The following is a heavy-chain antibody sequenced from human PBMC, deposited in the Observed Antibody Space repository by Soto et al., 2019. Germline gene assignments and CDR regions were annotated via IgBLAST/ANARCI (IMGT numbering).Heavy chain of an antibody. J-gene: IGHJ5*02. CDR3: ARDRLANWFDP. CDR1: GGSIITYY. V-gene: IGHV4-59*01. D-gene: IGHD3-9*01. Sequence: ETRSLTCPVAGGSIITYYWSWIRQPPGKGLEWIGYIYYSGSTNYNPSLKSRVTISLDTSKNQFSLKLSSVTAADAAVYYCARDRLANWFDPWGQGTLVTVAS. CDR2: IYYSGST.